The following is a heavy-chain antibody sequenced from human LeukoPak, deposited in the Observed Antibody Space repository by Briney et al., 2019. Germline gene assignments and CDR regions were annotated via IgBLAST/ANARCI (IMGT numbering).Heavy chain of an antibody. V-gene: IGHV3-74*01. J-gene: IGHJ4*02. CDR3: ARDGDSTVDFDY. D-gene: IGHD4-23*01. CDR1: GFTFSSYW. CDR2: IISDGSSA. Sequence: GGSLRLSCAASGFTFSSYWMHWVRQAPGKGRVWGSSIISDGSSAASADSVKGRFTISRDNAKNTLFLQMNSLRAEDTAVYYCARDGDSTVDFDYWGQGSLVTVSS.